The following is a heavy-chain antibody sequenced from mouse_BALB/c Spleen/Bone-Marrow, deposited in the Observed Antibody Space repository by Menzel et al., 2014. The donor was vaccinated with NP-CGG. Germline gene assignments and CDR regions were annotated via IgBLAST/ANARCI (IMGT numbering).Heavy chain of an antibody. CDR2: INPSSGYT. J-gene: IGHJ3*01. D-gene: IGHD4-1*01. Sequence: VQLQQSGAELARPGASVKMSCKASGYTFTSYTMHWVKQRPGQGLEWIGYINPSSGYTNYNQKFKDKATLTADKSSSTAXXXXSSLTSEDSAVYYCARERNWDSFAYWGQGTLVTVSA. V-gene: IGHV1-4*01. CDR3: ARERNWDSFAY. CDR1: GYTFTSYT.